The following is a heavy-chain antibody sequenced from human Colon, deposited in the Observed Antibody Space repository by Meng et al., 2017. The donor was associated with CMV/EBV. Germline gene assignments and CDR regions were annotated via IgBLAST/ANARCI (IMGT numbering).Heavy chain of an antibody. Sequence: ESLKISCTVSGHSVSSGIFYWNWIRQPPGKGLEWIGYIFYSGSTNYNSSLQSRVTISLDASKNQFSLKLSSVTAADTAVYYCARDPGLYYGYWGQGTLVTVSS. CDR3: ARDPGLYYGY. D-gene: IGHD2-8*01. V-gene: IGHV4-61*01. J-gene: IGHJ4*02. CDR1: GHSVSSGIFY. CDR2: IFYSGST.